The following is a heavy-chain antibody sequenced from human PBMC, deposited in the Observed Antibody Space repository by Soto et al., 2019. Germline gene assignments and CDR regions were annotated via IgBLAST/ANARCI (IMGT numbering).Heavy chain of an antibody. CDR1: GFTFSNAW. CDR3: TTGVTSRGMDV. CDR2: IKTKTDGGTT. V-gene: IGHV3-15*01. D-gene: IGHD2-21*02. J-gene: IGHJ6*02. Sequence: EVQLVESGGGLVKPGWSLRLSCAASGFTFSNAWMSWVRQAPGKGLEWVGRIKTKTDGGTTDYAAPVKGRFTISRDDSNTTLYLQMNSLKTESTAVYYCTTGVTSRGMDVWGQGTKVTVSS.